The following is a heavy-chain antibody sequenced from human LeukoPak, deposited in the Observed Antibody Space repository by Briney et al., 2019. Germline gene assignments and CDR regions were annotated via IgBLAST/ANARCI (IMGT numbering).Heavy chain of an antibody. Sequence: SESLSLTCAVYGGSFSGYCWSWIRQPAGKGLEWIWLIYSSGGTSYNPSLKSRVTMSGDTSKNQFSLKLSSVTAADTAVYYCARTPIYYYDNSDYYNWGQGTLVTVSS. CDR1: GGSFSGYC. J-gene: IGHJ4*02. CDR2: IYSSGGT. D-gene: IGHD3-22*01. V-gene: IGHV4-59*10. CDR3: ARTPIYYYDNSDYYN.